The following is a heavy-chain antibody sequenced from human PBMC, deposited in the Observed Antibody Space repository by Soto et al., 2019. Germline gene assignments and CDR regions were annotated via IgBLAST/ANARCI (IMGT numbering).Heavy chain of an antibody. D-gene: IGHD6-6*01. CDR3: AREATIAARLDS. CDR1: GGSISSGDYY. Sequence: QVQLQESGPGLVKPSQTLSLTCTFSGGSISSGDYYWSWLRQPPGKGLEWIGYIYYSGSTYYNPSLKSRVTISVDTSKNQFSLKLSSVTAADTAVYYCAREATIAARLDSWGQGTLVTVSS. J-gene: IGHJ4*02. V-gene: IGHV4-30-4*01. CDR2: IYYSGST.